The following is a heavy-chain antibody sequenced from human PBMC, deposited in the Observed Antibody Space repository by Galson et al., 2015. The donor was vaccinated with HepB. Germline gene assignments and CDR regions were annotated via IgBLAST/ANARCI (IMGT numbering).Heavy chain of an antibody. CDR2: VYYSGST. CDR1: GGSISSYY. J-gene: IGHJ4*02. D-gene: IGHD2-8*01. V-gene: IGHV4-59*08. CDR3: ARQKGTKIPFDY. Sequence: ETLSLTCTVSGGSISSYYWSWIRQPPGRGLEWIGYVYYSGSTNYNPSLKSRVTISVDTSKNQFSLNLNSVTAADTAVYYCARQKGTKIPFDYWGQGALVTVSS.